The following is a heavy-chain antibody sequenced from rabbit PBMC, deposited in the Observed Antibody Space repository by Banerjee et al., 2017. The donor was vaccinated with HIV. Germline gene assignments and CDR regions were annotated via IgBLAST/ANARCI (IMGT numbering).Heavy chain of an antibody. CDR1: GFSFSSSYY. D-gene: IGHD6-1*01. CDR3: ARTHYTYGYADYADGDTINL. Sequence: QSLEESGGGLVQPEGSLTLTCTASGFSFSSSYYMCWVRQAPGKGLEWIGCIYTGSSGSTYYASWAKGRFTISKTSSTTVTLQMTSLTAADTATYFCARTHYTYGYADYADGDTINLWGQGTLVTVS. J-gene: IGHJ4*01. CDR2: IYTGSSGST. V-gene: IGHV1S40*01.